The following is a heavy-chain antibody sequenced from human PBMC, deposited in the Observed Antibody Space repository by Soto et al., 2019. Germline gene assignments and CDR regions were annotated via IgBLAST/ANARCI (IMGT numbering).Heavy chain of an antibody. D-gene: IGHD6-13*01. Sequence: PSETLSLTCTVSGGSINSGGYSWTWIRQPPGKGLEWIGFIYHTGTTYYNPSLKSRVTISVDRSKNQFSLKLSSVTAADTAVYYCARHSTPAAGYYYYGMDVWGQGTTVTVSS. CDR3: ARHSTPAAGYYYYGMDV. CDR2: IYHTGTT. J-gene: IGHJ6*02. CDR1: GGSINSGGYS. V-gene: IGHV4-30-2*01.